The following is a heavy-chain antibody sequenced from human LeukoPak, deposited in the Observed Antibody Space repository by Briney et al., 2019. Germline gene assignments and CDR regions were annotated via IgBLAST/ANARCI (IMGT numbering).Heavy chain of an antibody. D-gene: IGHD4-17*01. J-gene: IGHJ4*02. Sequence: SETLSLTCAVYGGSFSGYYWSWIRQPPGKGLEWIGEINHSGSTNYNPSLKSRVTISVDTSKNQFSLKLSSVTAADTAVYYCARSLYGDYRTKFDYWGQGTLVTVSS. CDR3: ARSLYGDYRTKFDY. V-gene: IGHV4-34*01. CDR1: GGSFSGYY. CDR2: INHSGST.